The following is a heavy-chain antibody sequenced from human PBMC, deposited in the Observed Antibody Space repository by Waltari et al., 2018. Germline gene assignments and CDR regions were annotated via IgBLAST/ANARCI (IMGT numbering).Heavy chain of an antibody. D-gene: IGHD3-22*01. CDR3: ARATIDSSGYYGDY. CDR2: IYHSGRT. J-gene: IGHJ4*02. Sequence: QVQLQESGPGLVKPSETLSLTCAVSGYSISSCYYWGWIRQPPGKGMEWIGSIYHSGRTYYNPSLKSRVTISVDTSKNQFSLKLSSVTAADTAVYYCARATIDSSGYYGDYWGQGTLVTVSS. V-gene: IGHV4-38-2*01. CDR1: GYSISSCYY.